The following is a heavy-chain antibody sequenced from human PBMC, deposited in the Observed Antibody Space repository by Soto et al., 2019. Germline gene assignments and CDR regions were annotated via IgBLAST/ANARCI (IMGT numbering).Heavy chain of an antibody. V-gene: IGHV3-74*01. CDR1: GFTFSSYW. CDR2: INSDGSST. Sequence: GGSLRLSCAASGFTFSSYWMHWVRQAPGKGLVWVSRINSDGSSTSYADSVKGRFTISRDNAKDTLYLQMNSLRAEDTAVYYCARGKSSVRNYYDFWSGYHHYYYYGMDIWGQGTTVTVSS. CDR3: ARGKSSVRNYYDFWSGYHHYYYYGMDI. D-gene: IGHD3-3*01. J-gene: IGHJ6*02.